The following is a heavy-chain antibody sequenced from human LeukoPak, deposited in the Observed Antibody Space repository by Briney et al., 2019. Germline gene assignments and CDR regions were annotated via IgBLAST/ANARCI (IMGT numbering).Heavy chain of an antibody. CDR2: ISGSGGST. CDR1: GFTFSTYG. D-gene: IGHD1-14*01. J-gene: IGHJ5*02. Sequence: GGSLRLSCVASGFTFSTYGMSWVRQAPGKGLEWVSAISGSGGSTYSADSVKGRFTISRDNSKNTLYLQMNSLRAEDTAVYYCAKGYTRFDPWGQGTLVTVSS. V-gene: IGHV3-23*01. CDR3: AKGYTRFDP.